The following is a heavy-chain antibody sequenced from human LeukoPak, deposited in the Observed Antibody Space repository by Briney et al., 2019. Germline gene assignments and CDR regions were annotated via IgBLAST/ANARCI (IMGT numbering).Heavy chain of an antibody. V-gene: IGHV4-59*08. CDR1: GGSISSYY. CDR3: ARIVVADFDY. CDR2: IYYSGST. D-gene: IGHD2-15*01. Sequence: SETLSLTCTVSGGSISSYYWSWIRQPPGKGLEWIGYIYYSGSTNYNPSLRSRVTISVDTSKNQFSLKLSSVTAADTAVYYCARIVVADFDYWGQGTLVTVSS. J-gene: IGHJ4*02.